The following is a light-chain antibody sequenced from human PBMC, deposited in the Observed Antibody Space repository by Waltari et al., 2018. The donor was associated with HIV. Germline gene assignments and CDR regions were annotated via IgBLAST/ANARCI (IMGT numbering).Light chain of an antibody. Sequence: QSALTQPASVSGSPGQSITVSCTGTSSDVGAYNYVSWYQQTPGTAPNLVFYEVSNRPSGMSYRYSGSKSGNTASLTISGLQTEDEGDYYCSSCTTSNSLLFGGGTKVTVL. V-gene: IGLV2-14*01. CDR2: EVS. J-gene: IGLJ2*01. CDR3: SSCTTSNSLL. CDR1: SSDVGAYNY.